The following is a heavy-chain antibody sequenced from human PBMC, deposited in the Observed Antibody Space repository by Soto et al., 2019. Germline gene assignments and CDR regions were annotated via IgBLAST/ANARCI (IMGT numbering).Heavy chain of an antibody. J-gene: IGHJ4*02. CDR2: IWYDGSNK. CDR1: GFTFSSYG. Sequence: GGSLRLSCAASGFTFSSYGMHWVRQAPGKGLEWVAVIWYDGSNKYYADSVKGRFTISRDNSKNTLYLQMNSLRAEDTAVYYCAREGYSPPGQYYFDYWGQGALVTVSS. CDR3: AREGYSPPGQYYFDY. V-gene: IGHV3-33*01. D-gene: IGHD4-4*01.